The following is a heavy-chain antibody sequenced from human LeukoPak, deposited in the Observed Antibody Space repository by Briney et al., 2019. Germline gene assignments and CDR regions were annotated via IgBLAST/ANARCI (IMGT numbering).Heavy chain of an antibody. CDR1: GGTFSSYA. V-gene: IGHV1-69*13. J-gene: IGHJ5*02. Sequence: SVKVSCKASGGTFSSYAISWVRQAPGQGLEWMGGIIPIFGTANYAQKFQGRVTITADESTSTAYMELSSLRFEDTAVYYCARDIVVVPAAHNNNWFDPWGQGTLVTVSS. CDR2: IIPIFGTA. CDR3: ARDIVVVPAAHNNNWFDP. D-gene: IGHD2-2*01.